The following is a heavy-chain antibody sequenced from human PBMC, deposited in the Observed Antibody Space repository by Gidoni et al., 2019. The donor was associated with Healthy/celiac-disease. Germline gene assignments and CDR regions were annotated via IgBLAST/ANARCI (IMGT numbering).Heavy chain of an antibody. CDR3: ARGTSSPYDYVWSIAPYGMDV. D-gene: IGHD3-16*01. CDR2: ISSSSSYI. J-gene: IGHJ6*02. V-gene: IGHV3-21*01. CDR1: GFTFSSYS. Sequence: EVQLVESGGGLVKPGGSLRLSCAASGFTFSSYSMNWFRQAPGKGLEWVSSISSSSSYIYYADSVKGRFTISRDNAKNSLYLQMNSLRAEDTAVYYCARGTSSPYDYVWSIAPYGMDVWGQGTTVTVSS.